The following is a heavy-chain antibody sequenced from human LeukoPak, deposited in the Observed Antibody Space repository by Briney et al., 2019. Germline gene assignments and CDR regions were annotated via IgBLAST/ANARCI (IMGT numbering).Heavy chain of an antibody. CDR3: ARHGEDIVVVPDANWFDP. CDR1: GGSISSCY. CDR2: IYDGGST. V-gene: IGHV4-59*08. J-gene: IGHJ5*02. D-gene: IGHD2-2*01. Sequence: SETLSLTCTVAGGSISSCYGSWIRQPAGKGLGLMGYIYDGGSTNYTPSLKSRVTISVDTSNTQFSLKLSSVTAADTAVYYCARHGEDIVVVPDANWFDPWGQGPLVTVSS.